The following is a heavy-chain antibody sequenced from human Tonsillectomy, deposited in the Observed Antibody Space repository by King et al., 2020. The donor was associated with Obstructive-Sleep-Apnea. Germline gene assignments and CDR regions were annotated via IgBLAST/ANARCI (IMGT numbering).Heavy chain of an antibody. CDR3: TRDRGRVGTTVTTLAFDI. CDR1: GFTFGDYA. V-gene: IGHV3-49*03. J-gene: IGHJ3*02. Sequence: VQLVESGGGLVQPGRSLRLSCTASGFTFGDYAMSWFRQAPGKGLEWVGFFRSKAYGGTTEYAASVKGRFTISRDDSKSIAYLQMNSLKTEDTAVNYCTRDRGRVGTTVTTLAFDIWGQGTMVTVSS. D-gene: IGHD4-11*01. CDR2: FRSKAYGGTT.